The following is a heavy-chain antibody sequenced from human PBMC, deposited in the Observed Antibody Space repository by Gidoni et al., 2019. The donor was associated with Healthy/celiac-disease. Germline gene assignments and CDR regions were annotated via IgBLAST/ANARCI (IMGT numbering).Heavy chain of an antibody. CDR3: LRYCSGGSCYRAFDY. CDR1: GFTFRSYA. V-gene: IGHV3-23*01. D-gene: IGHD2-15*01. Sequence: EVQLLESGGGLVQPGGSLRLSCAASGFTFRSYAMSWVRQAPGKGLEWVSAISGSGGSTYYADSVKGRFTISRDNSKNTLYLQMNSLRAEDTAVYYCLRYCSGGSCYRAFDYWGQGTLVTVSS. CDR2: ISGSGGST. J-gene: IGHJ4*02.